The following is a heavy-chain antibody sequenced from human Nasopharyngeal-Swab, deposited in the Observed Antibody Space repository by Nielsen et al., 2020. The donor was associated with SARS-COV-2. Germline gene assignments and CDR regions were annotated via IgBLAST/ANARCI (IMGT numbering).Heavy chain of an antibody. V-gene: IGHV3-48*04. CDR2: ISSSSSTI. CDR1: GFTFSSYS. D-gene: IGHD6-13*01. CDR3: ARGYSSRSEYYYYYMDV. Sequence: GGSLRLSCAASGFTFSSYSMNWVRQAPGKGLEWVSYISSSSSTIYYADSVKGRFTISRDNAKNSLYLQMNSLRAEDTAVYYCARGYSSRSEYYYYYMDVWGKGTTVTVSS. J-gene: IGHJ6*03.